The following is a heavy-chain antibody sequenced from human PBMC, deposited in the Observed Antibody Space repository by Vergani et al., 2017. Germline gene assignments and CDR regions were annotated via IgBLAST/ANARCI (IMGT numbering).Heavy chain of an antibody. V-gene: IGHV1-46*01. CDR1: GYTFTSYY. J-gene: IGHJ5*02. Sequence: QVQLVQSGAEVKKPGASVKVSCKASGYTFTSYYMHWVRQAPGQGLEWMGIINPSGGSTSYAQKFQGRVTMTRDTSISTAYMELSRLRSDDTAVYYCARGRRYCSSTSCYTDWFDPWGQGTLVTVSS. D-gene: IGHD2-2*02. CDR3: ARGRRYCSSTSCYTDWFDP. CDR2: INPSGGST.